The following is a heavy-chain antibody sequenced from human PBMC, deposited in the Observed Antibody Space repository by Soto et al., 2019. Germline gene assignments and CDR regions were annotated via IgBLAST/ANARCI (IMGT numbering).Heavy chain of an antibody. D-gene: IGHD6-19*01. CDR3: ARGIAVAGTWGHAMDV. Sequence: QVQLVQSGAEVKKPGASVKVSCKASGYTFTGYYMHWVRQAPGQGLEWMGWINPNSGGTNYAQKFQGWVTMTRDTSISTAYMELSRLRSDDTAVYYCARGIAVAGTWGHAMDVWGQGTTVTVSS. J-gene: IGHJ6*02. CDR1: GYTFTGYY. CDR2: INPNSGGT. V-gene: IGHV1-2*04.